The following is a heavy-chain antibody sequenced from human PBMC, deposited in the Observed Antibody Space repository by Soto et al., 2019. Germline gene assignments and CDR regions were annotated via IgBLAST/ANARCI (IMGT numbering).Heavy chain of an antibody. CDR3: ARGTTIFGVAPGALPPDV. D-gene: IGHD3-3*01. CDR1: GYTFTSYG. Sequence: GASVKVSCKASGYTFTSYGISWVRQAPGQGLEWMGETIPILDRSDYAPQFRGRPTMTADGSTNIAYMQLSSLRSDDTAVYYCARGTTIFGVAPGALPPDVWGQGTAVTVSS. CDR2: TIPILDRS. J-gene: IGHJ6*02. V-gene: IGHV1-69*01.